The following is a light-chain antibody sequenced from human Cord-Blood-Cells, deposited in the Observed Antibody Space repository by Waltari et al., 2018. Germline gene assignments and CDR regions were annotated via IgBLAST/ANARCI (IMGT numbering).Light chain of an antibody. CDR1: SGPSSYA. CDR2: LNSDGSH. V-gene: IGLV4-69*01. J-gene: IGLJ3*02. Sequence: QLVLTQSPTASASLGASVKLTCTLSSGPSSYAIAWHQQQQEKGPRYLMKLNSDGSHSKGDGIPDRFSGSSSGAERYLTISSLQSEDEADYYCQTWGTGIRVFGGGTKLTVL. CDR3: QTWGTGIRV.